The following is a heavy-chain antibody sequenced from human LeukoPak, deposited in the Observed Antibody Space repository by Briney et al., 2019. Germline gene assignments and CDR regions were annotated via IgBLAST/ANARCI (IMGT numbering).Heavy chain of an antibody. D-gene: IGHD3-9*01. CDR3: ASINYDILTGYRGY. Sequence: PAASVKVSCKASGGTFSSYAISWVRQAPGQGLEWMGGIIPIFGTANYAQKFQGRVTITADKSTSTAYMELSSLRSEDTAVYYCASINYDILTGYRGYWGQGTLVTVSS. J-gene: IGHJ4*02. CDR2: IIPIFGTA. V-gene: IGHV1-69*06. CDR1: GGTFSSYA.